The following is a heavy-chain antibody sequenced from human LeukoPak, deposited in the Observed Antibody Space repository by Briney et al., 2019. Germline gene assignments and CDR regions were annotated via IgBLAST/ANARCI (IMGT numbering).Heavy chain of an antibody. Sequence: GGSLRLSCAASGFTVSSNYTSWVRQAPGKGLEWVSVIYSGGSTYYADSVKGRFTISRDNSKNTLYLQMNSLRAEDTAVYYCARVYSSSWYGTHAFDIWGQGTMVTVSS. CDR2: IYSGGST. D-gene: IGHD6-13*01. CDR3: ARVYSSSWYGTHAFDI. CDR1: GFTVSSNY. V-gene: IGHV3-66*01. J-gene: IGHJ3*02.